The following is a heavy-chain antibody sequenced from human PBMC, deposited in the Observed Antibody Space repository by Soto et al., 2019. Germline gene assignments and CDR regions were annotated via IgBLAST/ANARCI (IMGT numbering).Heavy chain of an antibody. J-gene: IGHJ5*02. CDR1: GGSISSGSNY. Sequence: PSETLSLTRTVSGGSISSGSNYWRWIRQHPGKGLEWIVYIYYSVSTYYNPSLKSRVTISVATSKNQFSLKLSSVTAADTAVYYCARLSSSNWFDPGGQGTLVTVSS. CDR2: IYYSVST. V-gene: IGHV4-31*03. CDR3: ARLSSSNWFDP. D-gene: IGHD6-6*01.